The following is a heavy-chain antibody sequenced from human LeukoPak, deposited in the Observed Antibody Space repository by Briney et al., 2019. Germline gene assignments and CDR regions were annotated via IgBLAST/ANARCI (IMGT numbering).Heavy chain of an antibody. Sequence: GGSLRLSCAASGFTFSIYSMNWVRQAPGKGLEWVSSIRSSNDYIYYADSVKGRFTISRDNAKNSPYLHMNSLRAEDTAVYYCARDKEGDSSWYPFDYWGQGTLVTVSS. CDR2: IRSSNDYI. CDR3: ARDKEGDSSWYPFDY. D-gene: IGHD6-13*01. CDR1: GFTFSIYS. V-gene: IGHV3-21*01. J-gene: IGHJ4*02.